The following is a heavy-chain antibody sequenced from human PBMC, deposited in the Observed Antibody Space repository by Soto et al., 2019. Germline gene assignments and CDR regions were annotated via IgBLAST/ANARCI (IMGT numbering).Heavy chain of an antibody. Sequence: QVQLVQSGAEVKKPGSSVKVSCKASGGTLGTNTISWVRQAPGQGLEWMGNIIPLFGVTTYAQKFKGRVTIPADTSTSTAYMAVRSLRSEDTGFYFCARETGTTALDSWGQGTLVSVSS. CDR3: ARETGTTALDS. CDR2: IIPLFGVT. CDR1: GGTLGTNT. D-gene: IGHD1-1*01. J-gene: IGHJ4*02. V-gene: IGHV1-69*09.